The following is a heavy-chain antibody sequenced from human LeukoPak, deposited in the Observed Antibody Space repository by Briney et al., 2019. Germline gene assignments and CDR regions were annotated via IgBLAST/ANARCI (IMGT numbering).Heavy chain of an antibody. V-gene: IGHV1-69*04. D-gene: IGHD3-22*01. J-gene: IGHJ4*02. CDR1: GGTFSSYA. CDR3: AREDSSGYLGY. Sequence: ASVKVSCTASGGTFSSYAISWVRQAPGQGLEWMGRIIPILGIANYAQKFQGRVTITADKSTSTAYMELSSLRSADTAVYYCAREDSSGYLGYWGQGTLVTVSS. CDR2: IIPILGIA.